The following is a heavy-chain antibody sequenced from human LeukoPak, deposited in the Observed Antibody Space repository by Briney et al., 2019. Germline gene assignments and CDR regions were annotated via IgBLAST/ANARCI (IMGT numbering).Heavy chain of an antibody. CDR3: ARPYCSSTSCYPLPVDY. CDR1: GFTFSSYG. D-gene: IGHD2-2*01. CDR2: IWYDGSNK. V-gene: IGHV3-33*08. Sequence: PGGSLRLSCAASGFTFSSYGMHWVRQAPGKGLEWVAVIWYDGSNKYYADSVKGRFTISRDNSKNTVYLQMNGLRAEDTAVYYCARPYCSSTSCYPLPVDYWGQGTLVTVSS. J-gene: IGHJ4*02.